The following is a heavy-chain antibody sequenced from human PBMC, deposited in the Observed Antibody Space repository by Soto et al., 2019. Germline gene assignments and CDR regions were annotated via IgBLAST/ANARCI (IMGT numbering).Heavy chain of an antibody. CDR1: GFTFSSYS. Sequence: GGSLRLSCAASGFTFSSYSMNWVRQAPGKGLEWVSYISSSSSTIYYADSVKGRFTISRDNAKNSLYLQMNSLRAEDTAVYYCAGDPGITIFGVVFPQLNWFDPWGQGTLVTVSS. V-gene: IGHV3-48*01. CDR2: ISSSSSTI. CDR3: AGDPGITIFGVVFPQLNWFDP. J-gene: IGHJ5*02. D-gene: IGHD3-3*01.